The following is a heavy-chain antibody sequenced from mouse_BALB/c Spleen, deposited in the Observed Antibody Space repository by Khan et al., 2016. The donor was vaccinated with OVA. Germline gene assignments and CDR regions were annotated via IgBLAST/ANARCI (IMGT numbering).Heavy chain of an antibody. D-gene: IGHD3-3*01. CDR1: GYTFTNYW. Sequence: QVQLQQSGAELVRPGASVKLSCKASGYTFTNYWINWVKQRPGQGLEWIGNIYPSDSYTNYNQRFKDKATLTVDKASSTAYIQLSSPTSEDSAVYYCTRGRDGAMDYWGQGTSVTVSS. CDR3: TRGRDGAMDY. CDR2: IYPSDSYT. V-gene: IGHV1-69*02. J-gene: IGHJ4*01.